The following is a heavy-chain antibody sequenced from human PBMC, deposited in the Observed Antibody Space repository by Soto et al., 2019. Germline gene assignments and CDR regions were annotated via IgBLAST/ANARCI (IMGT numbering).Heavy chain of an antibody. V-gene: IGHV4-31*03. CDR1: GGSISSGGYY. D-gene: IGHD3-10*01. J-gene: IGHJ6*03. Sequence: QVQLQESGPGLVKPSQTLSLTCTVSGGSISSGGYYWSWIRQHPGKGLEWIGYIYYSGRTYYNPSLKSRVTISVDTSKNQFSLKLSSVTAADTAVYYCARDLKYYGSGSLYYYYYMDVWGKGTTVTVSS. CDR2: IYYSGRT. CDR3: ARDLKYYGSGSLYYYYYMDV.